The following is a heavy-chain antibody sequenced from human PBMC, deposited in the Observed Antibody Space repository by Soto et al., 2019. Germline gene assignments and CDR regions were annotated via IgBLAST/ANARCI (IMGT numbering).Heavy chain of an antibody. D-gene: IGHD3-16*02. Sequence: QVHLVQSGTEVKKPGSSVKVSCKASGGTFSSSGFSWVRQAPGQGLEWMGRIVPSLDTTHYAQKFQARVTITADEVTSTAYMELRSLRSEDTAVYYCAIWPQPRYTADPYAVDVWGQGTRVIVSS. J-gene: IGHJ6*02. CDR1: GGTFSSSG. CDR2: IVPSLDTT. V-gene: IGHV1-69*11. CDR3: AIWPQPRYTADPYAVDV.